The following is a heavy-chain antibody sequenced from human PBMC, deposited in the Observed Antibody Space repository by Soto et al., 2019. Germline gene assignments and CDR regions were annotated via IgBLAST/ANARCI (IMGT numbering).Heavy chain of an antibody. D-gene: IGHD6-19*01. CDR2: ISGSGGST. Sequence: GGSLRLSCAASGFTFSSYAMSWVRQAPGKGLEWVSAISGSGGSTYYADSVKGRFTISRDNSKNTLYLQMNSLRAEDTAVYYCAKDGGGEEWLVQNTHYYYYYYMDVWGKGTTVTVSS. J-gene: IGHJ6*03. CDR1: GFTFSSYA. V-gene: IGHV3-23*01. CDR3: AKDGGGEEWLVQNTHYYYYYYMDV.